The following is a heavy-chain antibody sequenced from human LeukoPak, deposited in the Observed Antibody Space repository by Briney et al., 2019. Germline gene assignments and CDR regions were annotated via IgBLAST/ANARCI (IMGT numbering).Heavy chain of an antibody. J-gene: IGHJ4*02. Sequence: GGSLRLSCAASRFTVSRNYMSWVRQAPGKGLEWVSVIYSADSAYYADSVRGRFTISRDNSKNTLYLQMNSLRADDTAVYYCAREVGGGATNYFDYWGQGTLVTVSS. V-gene: IGHV3-53*01. D-gene: IGHD1-26*01. CDR2: IYSADSA. CDR3: AREVGGGATNYFDY. CDR1: RFTVSRNY.